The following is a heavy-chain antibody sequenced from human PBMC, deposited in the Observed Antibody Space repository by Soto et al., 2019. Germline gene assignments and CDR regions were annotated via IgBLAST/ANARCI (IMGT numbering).Heavy chain of an antibody. Sequence: GSLRLSCAASGFTFSSYGMHWVRQAPGKGLEWVAVIWYDGSNKYYADSVKGRFTISRDNSKNTLYLQMNSLRAEDTAVYYCARESGSFYYFDYWGQGTLVTVSS. CDR3: ARESGSFYYFDY. V-gene: IGHV3-33*01. CDR2: IWYDGSNK. D-gene: IGHD1-26*01. CDR1: GFTFSSYG. J-gene: IGHJ4*02.